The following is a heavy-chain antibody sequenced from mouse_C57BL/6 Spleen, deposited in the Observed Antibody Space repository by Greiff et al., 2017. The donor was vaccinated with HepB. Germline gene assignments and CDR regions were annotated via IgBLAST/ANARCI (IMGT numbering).Heavy chain of an antibody. CDR2: ISSGGSYT. J-gene: IGHJ1*03. CDR3: ARQDDYYGSSYGYFDV. Sequence: EVQRVESGGDLVKPGGSLKLSCAASGFTFSSYGMSWVRQTPDKRLEWVATISSGGSYTYYPDSVKGRFTISRDNAKNTLYLQMSSLKSEDTAMYYCARQDDYYGSSYGYFDVWGTGTTVTVSS. CDR1: GFTFSSYG. V-gene: IGHV5-6*01. D-gene: IGHD1-1*01.